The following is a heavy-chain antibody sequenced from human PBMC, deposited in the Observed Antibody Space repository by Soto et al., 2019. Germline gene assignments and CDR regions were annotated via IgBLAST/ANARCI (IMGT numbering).Heavy chain of an antibody. V-gene: IGHV4-59*01. CDR1: GGSISSYY. J-gene: IGHJ5*02. Sequence: SETLSLTCTVSGGSISSYYWSWLRQPPGKGLEWIGYIYYSGSTNYNPSLKSRVTISVDTSKNQFSLKLSSVTAADTAVYYCAREGDPKHSSRWEPHEPEYKWFDPWGQGTLVTVS. CDR2: IYYSGST. D-gene: IGHD6-13*01. CDR3: AREGDPKHSSRWEPHEPEYKWFDP.